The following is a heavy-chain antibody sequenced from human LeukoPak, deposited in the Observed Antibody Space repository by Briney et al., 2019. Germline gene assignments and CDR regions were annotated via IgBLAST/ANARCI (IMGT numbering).Heavy chain of an antibody. D-gene: IGHD6-19*01. CDR2: ISSSSSYI. J-gene: IGHJ4*02. CDR1: GFTFSSYS. Sequence: GGSLRLSCAASGFTFSSYSMNWVRQAPGKGLEWVSSISSSSSYIYYADSVKGRFTISRDNAKNSLYLQMNSLRAEDTAVYYCAKEGQSGWYYFDYWGQGTLVTVSS. V-gene: IGHV3-21*04. CDR3: AKEGQSGWYYFDY.